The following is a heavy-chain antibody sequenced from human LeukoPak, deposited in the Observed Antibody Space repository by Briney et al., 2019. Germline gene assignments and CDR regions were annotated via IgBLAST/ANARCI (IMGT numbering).Heavy chain of an antibody. Sequence: GGSLRLSCAASGFTFSNYGMHWVRQAPGKGLEWVAVIWYDGSNKYYADSVKGRFTISRDNSKNTLYLQMNSLRVEDTAVYYCARVWFGELIWGQGTLVTVSS. CDR1: GFTFSNYG. D-gene: IGHD3-10*01. J-gene: IGHJ4*02. V-gene: IGHV3-33*08. CDR3: ARVWFGELI. CDR2: IWYDGSNK.